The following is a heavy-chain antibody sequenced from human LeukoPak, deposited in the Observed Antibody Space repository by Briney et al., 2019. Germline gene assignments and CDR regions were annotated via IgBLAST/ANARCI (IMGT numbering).Heavy chain of an antibody. CDR2: ISTSSSYI. CDR1: GFTFSSHS. D-gene: IGHD2-8*01. Sequence: GGSLRLSCAASGFTFSSHSMNWVRQAPGKGLEWVSSISTSSSYIYYADSLKGRFTISRDNAKNSLYLQMNSLRAEDTAVYYCTRGTDGLWDFWGQGTLVTVSS. J-gene: IGHJ4*02. CDR3: TRGTDGLWDF. V-gene: IGHV3-21*01.